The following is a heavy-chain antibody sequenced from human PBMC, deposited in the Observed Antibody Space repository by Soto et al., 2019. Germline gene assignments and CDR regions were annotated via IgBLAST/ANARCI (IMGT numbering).Heavy chain of an antibody. D-gene: IGHD6-19*01. Sequence: EVQLVESGGGLVQPGGSLRLSCAASVFTFSSYSMNWVRQAPGKGLEWVSYISSGSSTIYYADSVKGRFTISRDTAKTSLYLQMNRLRAEDTAVYYCARVYGIAVAGTLDFWGQGTLVTVSS. CDR2: ISSGSSTI. V-gene: IGHV3-48*01. CDR3: ARVYGIAVAGTLDF. J-gene: IGHJ4*02. CDR1: VFTFSSYS.